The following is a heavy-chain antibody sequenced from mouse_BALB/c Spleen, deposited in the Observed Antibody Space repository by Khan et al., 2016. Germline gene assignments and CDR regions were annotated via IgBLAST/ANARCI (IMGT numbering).Heavy chain of an antibody. Sequence: VQLQQSGAELVRPGTSVKVSCKASGYAFTNYLIEWVKQRPGQGLEWIGVINPGSGGTNYNEKFKGKATLTADTSSSTAYMQLSSLTSDDSAVXVYARNYGSSQWYFEVWGAETTVTVSS. D-gene: IGHD1-1*01. CDR2: INPGSGGT. CDR1: GYAFTNYL. J-gene: IGHJ1*01. CDR3: ARNYGSSQWYFEV. V-gene: IGHV1-54*03.